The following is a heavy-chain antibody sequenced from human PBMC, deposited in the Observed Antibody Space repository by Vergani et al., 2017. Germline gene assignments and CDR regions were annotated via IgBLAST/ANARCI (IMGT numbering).Heavy chain of an antibody. J-gene: IGHJ4*02. CDR1: GGSISSYY. V-gene: IGHV4-59*01. CDR2: IYYSGST. CDR3: ARGQLPTDY. D-gene: IGHD2-2*01. Sequence: QVQLQESGPGLVKPSETLSLTCTVSGGSISSYYWSWIRQPPGKGLEWIGYIYYSGSTNYNPSLKSRVTISVDTSKNQFSLKLSSVTAADTAVYYCARGQLPTDYWGQGTLVTVSS.